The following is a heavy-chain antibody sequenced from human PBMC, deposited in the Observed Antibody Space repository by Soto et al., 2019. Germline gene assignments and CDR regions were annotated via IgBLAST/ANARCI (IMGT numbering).Heavy chain of an antibody. Sequence: ASVKVSCKSSGGTFSSYSISWVRQAPGQGLEWMGGIIPIFGTANYAQKFQGRVTITADESTSTAYMELSSLRSEDTAVYYCARDQAGVVPAAIYYYGMDVWGQGTTVTVS. CDR3: ARDQAGVVPAAIYYYGMDV. V-gene: IGHV1-69*13. D-gene: IGHD2-2*01. CDR1: GGTFSSYS. J-gene: IGHJ6*02. CDR2: IIPIFGTA.